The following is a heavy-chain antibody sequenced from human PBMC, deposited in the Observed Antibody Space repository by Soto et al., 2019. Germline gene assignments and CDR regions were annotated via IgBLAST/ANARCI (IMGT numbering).Heavy chain of an antibody. CDR2: ISGSGGST. CDR1: GFTFSSYA. V-gene: IGHV3-23*01. D-gene: IGHD3-16*02. CDR3: ANPGPIDYIWGSYRGDNIDY. Sequence: GGSLRLSCAASGFTFSSYAMSWVRQAPGKGLEWVSAISGSGGSTYYADSVKGRLTISRDNSKNTLYLQMNSLRAEDTAVYYCANPGPIDYIWGSYRGDNIDYWGQGTLVTVSS. J-gene: IGHJ4*02.